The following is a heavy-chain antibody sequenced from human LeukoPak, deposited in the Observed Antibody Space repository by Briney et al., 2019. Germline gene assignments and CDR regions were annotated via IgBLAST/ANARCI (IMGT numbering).Heavy chain of an antibody. CDR1: GGSISSSNYC. D-gene: IGHD5-12*01. J-gene: IGHJ4*02. CDR3: TTRYGDHDYIDY. V-gene: IGHV4-39*01. CDR2: LCYSGNT. Sequence: PSETLSPTCTVSGGSISSSNYCWDWIRQPPGKGLEWIGSLCYSGNTYQNPSLKSRLTISGDMSQNQFSLRLSSVTAADTAVYYCTTRYGDHDYIDYWGQGTLVTVSS.